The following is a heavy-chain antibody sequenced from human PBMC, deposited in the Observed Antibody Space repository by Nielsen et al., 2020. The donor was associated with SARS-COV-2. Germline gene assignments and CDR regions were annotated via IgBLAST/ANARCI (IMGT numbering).Heavy chain of an antibody. J-gene: IGHJ5*02. D-gene: IGHD5-24*01. CDR3: ARLAPPVAMSTIRGGMFWFDP. V-gene: IGHV4-4*02. Sequence: WIRQPPGKGLEWIGEVSHSGSTNYNPSLKSRVTLSMDKSKRQFSLKLSSVTAADSAVYYCARLAPPVAMSTIRGGMFWFDPWGQGALVTVSS. CDR2: VSHSGST.